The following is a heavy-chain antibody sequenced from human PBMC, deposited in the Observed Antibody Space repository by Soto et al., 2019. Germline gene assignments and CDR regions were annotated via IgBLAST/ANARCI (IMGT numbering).Heavy chain of an antibody. J-gene: IGHJ4*02. CDR3: ARARTYGAFDY. D-gene: IGHD3-10*01. Sequence: GRVTMTRDTSASTVYMELSSLRSEDTAVYYCARARTYGAFDYWGQGTVVTVSS. V-gene: IGHV1-46*01.